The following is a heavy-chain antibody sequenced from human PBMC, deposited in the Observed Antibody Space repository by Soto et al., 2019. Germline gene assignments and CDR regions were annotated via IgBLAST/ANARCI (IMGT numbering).Heavy chain of an antibody. CDR1: GFTFSSYA. CDR3: AKGKGKMIVVVAALGRICDY. Sequence: GGSLRLSCAASGFTFSSYAMSWVRQAPGKGLEWVSAISGSGGSTYYADSVKGRFTISRDNSKNTLYLQMNSLRAEDTAVYYCAKGKGKMIVVVAALGRICDYWGQGTLVTVSS. J-gene: IGHJ4*02. D-gene: IGHD2-15*01. V-gene: IGHV3-23*01. CDR2: ISGSGGST.